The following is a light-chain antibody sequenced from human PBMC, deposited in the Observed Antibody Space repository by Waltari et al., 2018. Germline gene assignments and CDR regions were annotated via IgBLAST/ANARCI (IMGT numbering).Light chain of an antibody. CDR3: NSRDSSGNHPCWV. CDR2: GKN. Sequence: SSELTQDPAVSVALGQTVRITCQGDSLRSYYASWNRQKPGQAPVLVIYGKNNRPSGIPDRFSGSSSGNTASLTITGAQAEDEADYYCNSRDSSGNHPCWVFGGGTKLTVL. V-gene: IGLV3-19*01. J-gene: IGLJ3*02. CDR1: SLRSYY.